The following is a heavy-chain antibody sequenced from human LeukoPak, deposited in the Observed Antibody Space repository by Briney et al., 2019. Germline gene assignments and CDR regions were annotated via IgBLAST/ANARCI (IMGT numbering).Heavy chain of an antibody. CDR3: ARDSAGNDY. CDR2: IKQDGSEK. J-gene: IGHJ4*02. D-gene: IGHD6-13*01. V-gene: IGHV3-7*01. CDR1: GITFSTYW. Sequence: GGSLRLSFAASGITFSTYWMSWVRQAPGKGLDGVANIKQDGSEKYYVDSVKGRFTISRDNAKNSLYLQMNSLRAEDTAMYYCARDSAGNDYWGQGTVVTVSS.